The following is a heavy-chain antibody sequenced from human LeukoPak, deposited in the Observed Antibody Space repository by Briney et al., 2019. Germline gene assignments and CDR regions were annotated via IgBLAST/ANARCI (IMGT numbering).Heavy chain of an antibody. Sequence: GASVKVSCKASGYTFTSYGISWVRQAPGQGLEWMGWISAYNGNTNYAQKLQGRVTMTTDTSTSTAYMELRSLRSDDTAVYYCARDCRGLRYFDWLSTDGYYFDYWGQGTLVTVSS. CDR2: ISAYNGNT. CDR1: GYTFTSYG. V-gene: IGHV1-18*01. D-gene: IGHD3-9*01. CDR3: ARDCRGLRYFDWLSTDGYYFDY. J-gene: IGHJ4*02.